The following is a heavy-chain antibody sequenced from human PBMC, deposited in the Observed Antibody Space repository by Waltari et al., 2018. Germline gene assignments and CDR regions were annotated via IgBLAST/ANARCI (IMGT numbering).Heavy chain of an antibody. J-gene: IGHJ5*02. D-gene: IGHD6-19*01. CDR2: IIPIFGTA. V-gene: IGHV1-69*01. CDR1: GGTFSLYP. CDR3: ARARYSSGWSPGWFDP. Sequence: QVQLVQSGAEGKKPGSSVTVSCKASGGTFSLYPISCVRPPPGQGLEWMGGIIPIFGTANYAQKFQGRVTITADESTSTAYMELSSLRSEDTAVYYCARARYSSGWSPGWFDPWGQGTLVTVSS.